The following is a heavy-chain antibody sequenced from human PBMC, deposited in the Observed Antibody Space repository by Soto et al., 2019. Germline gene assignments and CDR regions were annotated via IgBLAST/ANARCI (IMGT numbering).Heavy chain of an antibody. J-gene: IGHJ3*02. V-gene: IGHV3-23*01. CDR1: GFTFSSYA. CDR2: ISGSGGST. D-gene: IGHD4-17*01. Sequence: GGSLILSCAASGFTFSSYAMSWVRQAPGKGLEWVSAISGSGGSTYYADSVKGRFTISRDNSKNTLYLQMNSLRAEDTAVYYCAKVVKLTVTETLDAFDIWGQGTMVTVSS. CDR3: AKVVKLTVTETLDAFDI.